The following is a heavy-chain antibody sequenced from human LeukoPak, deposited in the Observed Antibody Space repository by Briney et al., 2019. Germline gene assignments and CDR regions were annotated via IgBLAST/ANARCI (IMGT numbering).Heavy chain of an antibody. J-gene: IGHJ4*02. V-gene: IGHV3-23*01. Sequence: GGSLRLSCAASGFTFSSYAMSWVRQAPGKGLEWVSAISGSGGSTYYADSVKGRFTISRDNSKNTLYLQMNSLRAEDTAVYYCAVLLKGGYSYGPFDYWGQGTLVTVSS. CDR1: GFTFSSYA. CDR3: AVLLKGGYSYGPFDY. CDR2: ISGSGGST. D-gene: IGHD5-18*01.